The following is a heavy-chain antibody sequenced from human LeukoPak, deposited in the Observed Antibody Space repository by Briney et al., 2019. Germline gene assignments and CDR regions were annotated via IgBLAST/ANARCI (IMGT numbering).Heavy chain of an antibody. CDR3: ARRSRGVVASLIFDY. D-gene: IGHD3-22*01. V-gene: IGHV3-30*03. CDR2: VSYDGSNK. CDR1: GFTFSSYA. Sequence: GGSLRLSCAASGFTFSSYAMHWVRQAPGKGPEWVAVVSYDGSNKYYADSVKDRFTISRDNSKNTLYLQIHSLRAEDTAVYYCARRSRGVVASLIFDYWGQGTLVTVSS. J-gene: IGHJ4*02.